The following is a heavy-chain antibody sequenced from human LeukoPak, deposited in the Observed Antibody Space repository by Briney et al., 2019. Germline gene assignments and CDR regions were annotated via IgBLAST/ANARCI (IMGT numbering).Heavy chain of an antibody. D-gene: IGHD2-2*01. CDR2: INPSDGTR. V-gene: IGHV1-46*01. CDR1: GNIFTSSY. Sequence: GASVKVSCKASGNIFTSSYTHWVRQAPGQGLEWMGVINPSDGTRNYAQKFQGRVTMTRDMSTSTVYMDLSRLRSEDTAVYYCAREQGSTGYFEYWGQGTLVTVSS. CDR3: AREQGSTGYFEY. J-gene: IGHJ4*02.